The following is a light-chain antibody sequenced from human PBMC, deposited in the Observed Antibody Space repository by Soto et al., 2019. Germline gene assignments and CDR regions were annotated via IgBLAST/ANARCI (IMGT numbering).Light chain of an antibody. CDR1: SSDVGSYNL. J-gene: IGLJ2*01. CDR3: CSYAGSSTVV. Sequence: QSALTQPASVSGSPGQSITISCTGTSSDVGSYNLVSWCQQHPGKAPKLMIYEGSKRPSGVSNRFSGSKSGNTASLTISGLQAEDEADYYYCSYAGSSTVVFGGGTKLTVL. V-gene: IGLV2-23*01. CDR2: EGS.